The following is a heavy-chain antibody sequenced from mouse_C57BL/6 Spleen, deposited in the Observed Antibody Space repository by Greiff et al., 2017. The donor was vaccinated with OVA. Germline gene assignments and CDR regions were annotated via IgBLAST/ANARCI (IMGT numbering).Heavy chain of an antibody. CDR3: ARGYDGYYGR. V-gene: IGHV3-1*01. J-gene: IGHJ3*02. D-gene: IGHD2-3*01. CDR1: GYSITSGYD. Sequence: VQLKESGPGMVKPSQSLSLTCTVTGYSITSGYDWHWIRHFPGNKLEWMGYISYSGSTNYNPSLKSRISITHDTSKNHFFLKLNSVTTEDTATYYCARGYDGYYGRWGQGTLVTVSA. CDR2: ISYSGST.